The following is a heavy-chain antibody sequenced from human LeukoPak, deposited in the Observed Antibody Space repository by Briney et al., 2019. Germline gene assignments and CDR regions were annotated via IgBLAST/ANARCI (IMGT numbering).Heavy chain of an antibody. V-gene: IGHV3-7*01. CDR3: ARETYYGSDYYFDS. CDR1: GFTFSSYW. Sequence: PGGSLRLSCAASGFTFSSYWMSWVRQVPGKGLEWVANIKQDGSEKYYVDSVKGRFTISRDNAKNSLYLQMNSLRAEDTAVYYCARETYYGSDYYFDSWGQGTLVTVSS. J-gene: IGHJ4*02. CDR2: IKQDGSEK. D-gene: IGHD3-10*01.